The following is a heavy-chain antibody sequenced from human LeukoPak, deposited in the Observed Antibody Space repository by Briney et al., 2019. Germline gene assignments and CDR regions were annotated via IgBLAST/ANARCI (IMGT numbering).Heavy chain of an antibody. D-gene: IGHD5-24*01. J-gene: IGHJ6*02. CDR3: VRSATIAVFRYGMDV. V-gene: IGHV4-59*11. CDR2: VHQTGVT. CDR1: GGSITSLY. Sequence: SETLSLTCSVSGGSITSLYWSWVRQPPGKGLEYVGYVHQTGVTNYNPSLRGRVTVSMATSKNQFSLKLNSVTAADTAVYYCVRSATIAVFRYGMDVWGQGTTVTVSS.